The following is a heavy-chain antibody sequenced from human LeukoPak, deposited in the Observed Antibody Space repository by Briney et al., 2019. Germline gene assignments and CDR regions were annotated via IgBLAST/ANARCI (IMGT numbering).Heavy chain of an antibody. J-gene: IGHJ5*02. V-gene: IGHV3-74*01. Sequence: GGSLRLSCAASGFTFSNYWMHWVRQAPGKGLVWVSRTNSDGSSTSYADSVKGRFTISGDNAKNTLYLQMNSLRAEDTAVYYCARDPHGYWWFDPWGQGTLVTVSS. CDR1: GFTFSNYW. CDR2: TNSDGSST. CDR3: ARDPHGYWWFDP. D-gene: IGHD5-18*01.